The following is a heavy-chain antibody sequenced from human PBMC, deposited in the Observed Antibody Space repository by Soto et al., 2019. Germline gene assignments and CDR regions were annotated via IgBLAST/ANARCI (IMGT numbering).Heavy chain of an antibody. CDR1: GFTFSSYG. D-gene: IGHD6-13*01. Sequence: QVQLVESGGGVVQPGRSLRLSCAASGFTFSSYGMHWVRQAPGKGLEWVAVIWYDGSNKYYADSVKGRFTISRDNSKNTLYRQMNSLRAEDTAVYYCARDRGGSWYAPGDAFDIWGQGTMVTVSS. V-gene: IGHV3-33*01. CDR3: ARDRGGSWYAPGDAFDI. CDR2: IWYDGSNK. J-gene: IGHJ3*02.